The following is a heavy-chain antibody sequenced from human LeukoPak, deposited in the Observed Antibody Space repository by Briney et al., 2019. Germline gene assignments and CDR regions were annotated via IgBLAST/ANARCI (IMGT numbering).Heavy chain of an antibody. D-gene: IGHD2-2*01. Sequence: SVKVSXKASGGTFSSYTISWVRQAPGQGLEWMGRIIPILGIANYAQKFQGRVTITADKSTSTAYMELSSLRSEDTAVYYCARVVPAAPDAYYYYYMDVWGKGTTVTVSS. CDR2: IIPILGIA. CDR3: ARVVPAAPDAYYYYYMDV. V-gene: IGHV1-69*02. J-gene: IGHJ6*03. CDR1: GGTFSSYT.